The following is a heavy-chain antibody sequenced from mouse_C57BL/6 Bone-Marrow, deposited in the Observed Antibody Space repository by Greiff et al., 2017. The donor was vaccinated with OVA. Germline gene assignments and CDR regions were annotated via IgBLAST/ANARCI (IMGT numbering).Heavy chain of an antibody. V-gene: IGHV1-64*01. CDR1: GYTFTSYW. CDR2: IHPNSGST. J-gene: IGHJ1*03. CDR3: ARKPPYFDV. Sequence: QVQLKQPGAELVKPGASVKLSCKASGYTFTSYWMHWVKQRPGQGLEWIGMIHPNSGSTNYNEKFKSKATLTVDKSSSTAYMQLSSLTSEDSAVYYCARKPPYFDVWGTGTTVTVSS.